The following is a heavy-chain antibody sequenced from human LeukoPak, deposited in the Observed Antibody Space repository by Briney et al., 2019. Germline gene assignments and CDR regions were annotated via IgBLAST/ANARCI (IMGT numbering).Heavy chain of an antibody. V-gene: IGHV3-30*02. CDR2: ISHDGENK. CDR1: GFTINKYG. CDR3: ATISESPDY. Sequence: GGSLRLSCAASGFTINKYGIHWVRQAPGKGLEWVALISHDGENKFYADSVKGRFTISRDNSKNTVYLQMGSLRAEGTSLYYCATISESPDYWGQGSLVTVSS. J-gene: IGHJ4*02. D-gene: IGHD2-21*01.